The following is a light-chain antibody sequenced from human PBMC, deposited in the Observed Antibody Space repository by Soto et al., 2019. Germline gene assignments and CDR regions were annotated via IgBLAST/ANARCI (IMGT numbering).Light chain of an antibody. J-gene: IGKJ2*01. CDR3: QQTYNLPPYT. CDR2: AAS. CDR1: QTIGRY. V-gene: IGKV1-39*01. Sequence: IQMTQSPSSLSASVGDRVTITCRTSQTIGRYLSWYQQKPGKAPKLLIDAASILQSGVPSRFSGGGSGTDFTLTISSLQPEDFATYYCQQTYNLPPYTFGQGTKLEIK.